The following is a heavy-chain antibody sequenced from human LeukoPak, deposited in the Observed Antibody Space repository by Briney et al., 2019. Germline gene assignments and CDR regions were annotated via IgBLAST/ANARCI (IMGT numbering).Heavy chain of an antibody. CDR2: ISAYNGNT. D-gene: IGHD3-22*01. Sequence: ASVKVSCKASGYSFTIYGISWVRQAPGQGLEWMGWISAYNGNTNYAQKLQGRVTMTTDTSTSTGYMELRSLRSDDTAVYYCARGGVDSSGYYLITIDYWGQGILVTVSS. CDR1: GYSFTIYG. V-gene: IGHV1-18*01. CDR3: ARGGVDSSGYYLITIDY. J-gene: IGHJ4*02.